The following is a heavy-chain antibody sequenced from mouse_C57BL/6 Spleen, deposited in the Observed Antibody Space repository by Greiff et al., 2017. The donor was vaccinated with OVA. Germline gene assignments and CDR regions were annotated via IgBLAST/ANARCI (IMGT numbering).Heavy chain of an antibody. CDR3: ARDDSSGPWFAY. CDR1: GYSITSGYD. Sequence: EVKVVESGPGMVKPSQSLSLTCTVTGYSITSGYDWHWIRHFPGNKLEWMGYISYSGSTNYNPSLKSRISITHDTSKNHFFLKLNSVTTEDTATYYCARDDSSGPWFAYWGQGTLVTVSA. CDR2: ISYSGST. J-gene: IGHJ3*01. V-gene: IGHV3-1*01. D-gene: IGHD3-2*02.